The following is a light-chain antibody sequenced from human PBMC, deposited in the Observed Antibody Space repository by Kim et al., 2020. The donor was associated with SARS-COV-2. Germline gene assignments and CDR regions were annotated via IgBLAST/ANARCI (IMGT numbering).Light chain of an antibody. V-gene: IGKV1-5*03. J-gene: IGKJ2*02. CDR1: RNIDDW. CDR2: KAS. CDR3: QQYRSYPWT. Sequence: SVGDKNTITCRARRNIDDWVAGYQQKPGRAHKLLIYKASTLKSGVPSTFSGSGSGTEFTLTTSSLQPDDFATYYCQQYRSYPWTFGQGTKLEI.